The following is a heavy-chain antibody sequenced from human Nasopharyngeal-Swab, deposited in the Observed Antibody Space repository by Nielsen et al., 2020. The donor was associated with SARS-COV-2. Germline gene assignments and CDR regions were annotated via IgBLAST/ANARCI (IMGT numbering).Heavy chain of an antibody. J-gene: IGHJ2*01. Sequence: LRLSCSVSGDSIISYYWSWIRQPPGKGLEWIGYMYYSGSTSHNPSLKSRVTISVDTSKNQISLKLTSVTAADTAVYYCARPGGSGDPYWYFDLWGRGALVTVSS. CDR1: GDSIISYY. V-gene: IGHV4-59*01. CDR3: ARPGGSGDPYWYFDL. D-gene: IGHD3-16*01. CDR2: MYYSGST.